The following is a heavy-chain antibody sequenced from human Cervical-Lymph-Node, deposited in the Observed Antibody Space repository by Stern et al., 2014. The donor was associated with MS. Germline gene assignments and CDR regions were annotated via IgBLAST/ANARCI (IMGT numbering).Heavy chain of an antibody. CDR3: ARSQFEELLRSWPFDL. J-gene: IGHJ4*02. CDR2: IITSSTTT. Sequence: QVQLVQSGAEVKKPGSSVKVSCQASGGTFTNYVFTWVRQAPGQGLEWMGGIITSSTTTNYAQKFQGRLRITADKSTTTAYMQLSSLRSDDTAVYYCARSQFEELLRSWPFDLWGQGTLVTVSS. CDR1: GGTFTNYV. V-gene: IGHV1-69*06. D-gene: IGHD3-10*01.